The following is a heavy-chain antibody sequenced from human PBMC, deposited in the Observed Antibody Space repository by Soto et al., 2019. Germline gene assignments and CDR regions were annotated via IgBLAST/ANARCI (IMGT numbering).Heavy chain of an antibody. Sequence: QVQLVQSGPEVKKPGASVKVSCKGSGYTFSNYGVTWVRQAPGQGLERLGWVSAYNRNTDYAQKFEDRATMTIDTSTNTAYLELRGLTPDDTAVYSCARERRWEPLLYWGQGPL. J-gene: IGHJ4*02. V-gene: IGHV1-18*01. D-gene: IGHD1-26*01. CDR1: GYTFSNYG. CDR3: ARERRWEPLLY. CDR2: VSAYNRNT.